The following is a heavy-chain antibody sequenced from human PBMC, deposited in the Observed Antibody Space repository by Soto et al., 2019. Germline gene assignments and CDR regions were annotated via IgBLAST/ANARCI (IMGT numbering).Heavy chain of an antibody. Sequence: GGSLRLSCAASGFTFSSYSMNWVRQAPGKGLEWVSSISSSSSYIYYADSVKGRFTISRDNAKNSLYLQMNSLRAEDTAVYYCARVIAAAGVDAFDIWGQGTMVTVSS. CDR1: GFTFSSYS. CDR2: ISSSSSYI. J-gene: IGHJ3*02. V-gene: IGHV3-21*01. D-gene: IGHD6-13*01. CDR3: ARVIAAAGVDAFDI.